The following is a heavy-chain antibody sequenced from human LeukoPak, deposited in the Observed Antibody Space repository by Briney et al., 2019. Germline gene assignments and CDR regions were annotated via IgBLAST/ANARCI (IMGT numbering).Heavy chain of an antibody. CDR1: GFTFSSYG. CDR3: ARLNGFGIYYYGMDV. J-gene: IGHJ6*02. Sequence: RPGGSLRLSCAASGFTFSSYGMHWVRQAPGKGLEWVSSISSSSSYIYYADSVKGRFTISRDNAKNSLYLQMNSLRAEDTAVYYCARLNGFGIYYYGMDVWGQGTTVTVSS. V-gene: IGHV3-21*01. D-gene: IGHD3-10*01. CDR2: ISSSSSYI.